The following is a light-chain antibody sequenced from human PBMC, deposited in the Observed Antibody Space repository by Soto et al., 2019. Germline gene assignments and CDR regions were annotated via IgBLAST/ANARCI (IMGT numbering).Light chain of an antibody. CDR2: DVS. Sequence: QSVLTQPASVSGSPGQSITISCTGTSSDVGGCDYVSWYQQHPGKVPKLMIYDVSNRPSGVSNRFSGSKSGNTASLTISGLQAEDEADYYCSSYTSSNNVVFGGGTKLTVL. J-gene: IGLJ2*01. CDR1: SSDVGGCDY. V-gene: IGLV2-14*03. CDR3: SSYTSSNNVV.